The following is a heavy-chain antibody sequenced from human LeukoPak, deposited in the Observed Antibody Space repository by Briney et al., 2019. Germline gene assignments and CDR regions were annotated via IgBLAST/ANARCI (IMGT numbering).Heavy chain of an antibody. Sequence: SVKVSFKASGFTFTSSAVHWVRQARGQRLEWIGWIVVGSGNTNYAQKFQERVTITRDMSTSTAYMELSSLRSEDTAVYYCAAGRERELGYWGQGTLVTVSS. D-gene: IGHD1-1*01. CDR3: AAGRERELGY. CDR1: GFTFTSSA. V-gene: IGHV1-58*01. J-gene: IGHJ4*02. CDR2: IVVGSGNT.